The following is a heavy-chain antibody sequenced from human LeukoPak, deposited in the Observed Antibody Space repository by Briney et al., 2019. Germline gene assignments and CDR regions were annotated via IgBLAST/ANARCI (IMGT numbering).Heavy chain of an antibody. D-gene: IGHD2-15*01. CDR1: AFTFSSYF. CDR3: AKDAPPFGGGSPLES. V-gene: IGHV3-23*01. J-gene: IGHJ4*02. CDR2: ISVSGGST. Sequence: GGSLTLSCAASAFTFSSYFMSWVRPAPGRVLEWVAAISVSGGSTYHADSVNGRLTISRDNSTHTLYLQLNSLRAARPAVYYCAKDAPPFGGGSPLESWGEGALVTVSS.